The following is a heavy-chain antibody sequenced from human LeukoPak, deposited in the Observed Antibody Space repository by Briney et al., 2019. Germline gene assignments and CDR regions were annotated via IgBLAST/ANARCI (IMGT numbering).Heavy chain of an antibody. J-gene: IGHJ4*02. CDR3: ARPYDSSGYWGGFDC. CDR2: IYPGDSDT. CDR1: GYSFTSYW. Sequence: GESLKISCKGSGYSFTSYWIGWVRQMPGKGLEWMGIIYPGDSDTKYSPSFQGQVTISADKSIDTAYLQLSRLKASDTAMYYCARPYDSSGYWGGFDCWGQGTLVTVSS. V-gene: IGHV5-51*01. D-gene: IGHD3-22*01.